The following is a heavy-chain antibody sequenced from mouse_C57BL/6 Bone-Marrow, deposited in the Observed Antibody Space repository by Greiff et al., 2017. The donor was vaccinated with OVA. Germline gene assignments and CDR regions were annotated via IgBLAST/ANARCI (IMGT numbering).Heavy chain of an antibody. CDR3: ARQILRWYCDV. CDR2: IYPGNSDT. CDR1: GYTFTSYW. V-gene: IGHV1-5*01. D-gene: IGHD1-1*01. J-gene: IGHJ1*03. Sequence: VQLQQSGTVLARPGASVKMSCKTSGYTFTSYWMHWVKQRPGQGLEWIGAIYPGNSDTSYNEKFKGKAKLTADTSASTAYMELSSLTNEDSAVYYCARQILRWYCDVWGTGTTVTVSS.